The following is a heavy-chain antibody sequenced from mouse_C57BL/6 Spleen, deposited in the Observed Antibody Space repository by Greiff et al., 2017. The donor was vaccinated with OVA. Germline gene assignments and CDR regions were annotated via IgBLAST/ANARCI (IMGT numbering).Heavy chain of an antibody. CDR1: GYTFTSHW. Sequence: QVQLQQSGPELVRPGASVKISCTAPGYTFTSHWMQWVRQRPGQGLEWIGEIFPGSGSTYYNEKFKGKATLTVDTSSSTAYMQLSSLTSEDSAVYCCARDYGSPYAMDYWGQGTSVTVSS. CDR3: ARDYGSPYAMDY. J-gene: IGHJ4*01. D-gene: IGHD1-1*01. V-gene: IGHV1-56*01. CDR2: IFPGSGST.